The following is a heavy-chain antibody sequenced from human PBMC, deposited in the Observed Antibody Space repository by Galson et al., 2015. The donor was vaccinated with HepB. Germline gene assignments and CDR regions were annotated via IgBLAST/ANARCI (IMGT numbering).Heavy chain of an antibody. V-gene: IGHV1-3*01. CDR3: ARDRDEMATIWWFDP. CDR1: GYTFTSYA. CDR2: INAGNGNT. D-gene: IGHD5-24*01. Sequence: SVKVSCKASGYTFTSYAMHWVRQAPGQRLEWMGWINAGNGNTKYSQKFQGRVTITRDTSASTAYMELSSLRSEDTAVYYCARDRDEMATIWWFDPWGQGTLVTVSS. J-gene: IGHJ5*02.